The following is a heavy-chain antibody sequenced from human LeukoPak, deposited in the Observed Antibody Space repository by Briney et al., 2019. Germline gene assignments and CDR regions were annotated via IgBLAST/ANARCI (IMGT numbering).Heavy chain of an antibody. D-gene: IGHD1-26*01. Sequence: GGSLRLSCGASGFTFSISWVTWVRRAPGKGLEWVANIDKHGSGKYYVDSVKGRFAISRDYASNSVFLQMDSLRAEDTSVYYCARDAGWGYYDLWGQGTPVTVSS. J-gene: IGHJ4*02. CDR1: GFTFSISW. CDR2: IDKHGSGK. V-gene: IGHV3-7*01. CDR3: ARDAGWGYYDL.